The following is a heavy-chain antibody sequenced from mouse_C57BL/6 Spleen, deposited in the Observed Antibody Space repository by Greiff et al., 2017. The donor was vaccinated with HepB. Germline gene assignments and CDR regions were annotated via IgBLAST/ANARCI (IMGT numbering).Heavy chain of an antibody. J-gene: IGHJ3*01. CDR2: ISSGGSYT. CDR3: ARRDDGYYEGFAY. CDR1: GFTFSSYG. D-gene: IGHD2-3*01. V-gene: IGHV5-6*02. Sequence: DVKLVESGGDLVKPGGSLKLSCAASGFTFSSYGMSWVRQTPDKRLEWVATISSGGSYTYYPDSVKGRFTIARDNAKNTLYLQMSSLKSEDTAMYYCARRDDGYYEGFAYWGQGTLVTVSA.